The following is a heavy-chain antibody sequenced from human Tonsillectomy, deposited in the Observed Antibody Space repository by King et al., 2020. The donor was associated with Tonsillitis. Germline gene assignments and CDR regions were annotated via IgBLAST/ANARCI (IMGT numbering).Heavy chain of an antibody. CDR3: ARVAGTYGGFGQLYFDY. J-gene: IGHJ4*02. Sequence: QLQESGPGLVKPSETLSLTCTVSGGSISTYYWSWIRQTPGKGLEWIGYIYYSESTNYNPSLKSRVTISPDTSKNQFSLKLCSVTAADTAVYYCARVAGTYGGFGQLYFDYWGQGTLVTVSS. CDR2: IYYSEST. CDR1: GGSISTYY. V-gene: IGHV4-59*01. D-gene: IGHD2-8*01.